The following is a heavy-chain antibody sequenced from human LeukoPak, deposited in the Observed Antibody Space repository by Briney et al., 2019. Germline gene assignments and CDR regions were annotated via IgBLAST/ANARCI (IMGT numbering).Heavy chain of an antibody. CDR2: LSGSDSST. V-gene: IGHV3-23*01. D-gene: IGHD1-26*01. Sequence: GGSLRLSCAASGFTFSNYAMSWVRQAPGKELEWVSTLSGSDSSTYYADSVRGRFTISRDNSKNTVFLQMNSLRVEDTAIYYCAKDQDVYSGSQSWGQGTLVTVSS. CDR3: AKDQDVYSGSQS. CDR1: GFTFSNYA. J-gene: IGHJ4*02.